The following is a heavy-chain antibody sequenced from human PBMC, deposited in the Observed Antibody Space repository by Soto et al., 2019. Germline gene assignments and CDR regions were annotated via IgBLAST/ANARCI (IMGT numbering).Heavy chain of an antibody. J-gene: IGHJ1*01. CDR1: GFTFSSYG. Sequence: QVQLVESGGGVVQPGRSLRLSCAASGFTFSSYGMHWVRQAPGKGLEWVAVISYDGSDKYYADSVKGRFTISRDNSKNTLCLQLNSLRAEDTAVYYCAKDVESSHQHWGQGTLITVSS. D-gene: IGHD2-15*01. V-gene: IGHV3-30*18. CDR3: AKDVESSHQH. CDR2: ISYDGSDK.